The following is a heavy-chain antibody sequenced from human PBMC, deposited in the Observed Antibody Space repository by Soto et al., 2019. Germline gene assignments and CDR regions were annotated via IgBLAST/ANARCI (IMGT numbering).Heavy chain of an antibody. CDR2: IDPSDSYT. D-gene: IGHD5-18*01. J-gene: IGHJ6*02. CDR1: GYSFTSYW. V-gene: IGHV5-10-1*04. Sequence: PGESLKISCKGSGYSFTSYWISWVRQMPGKGLEWMGRIDPSDSYTNYSPSFQGQVTISADKSISTAYLQWSSLKASDTAMYYCARQPGYSYDYYYYYYGMDVWGQGTTVTVSS. CDR3: ARQPGYSYDYYYYYYGMDV.